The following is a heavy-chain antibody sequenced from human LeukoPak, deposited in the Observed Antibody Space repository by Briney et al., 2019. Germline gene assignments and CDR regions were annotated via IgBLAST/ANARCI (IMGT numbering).Heavy chain of an antibody. D-gene: IGHD3-16*01. CDR1: GYTFTSYA. Sequence: GASVKVSCKASGYTFTSYAMHWVRQAPGQRLEWMGWINAGNGNTKYSQKFQGRVTITRDTSASTAYMELSSLRSEDTAVYYCARGGKSRWIFSYYGMDVWGQGTTVTVSS. V-gene: IGHV1-3*01. CDR3: ARGGKSRWIFSYYGMDV. CDR2: INAGNGNT. J-gene: IGHJ6*02.